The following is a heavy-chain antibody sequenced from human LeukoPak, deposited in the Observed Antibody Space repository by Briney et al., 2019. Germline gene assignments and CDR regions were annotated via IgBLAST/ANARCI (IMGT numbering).Heavy chain of an antibody. CDR1: GYTFTSYD. Sequence: ALVKVSCKASGYTFTSYDINWVRQATGQGLEWMGWMNPNSGNTGYAQKFQGRVTMTRNTSISTAYMELSSLRSEDTAVYYCARGQDYYYDSSGALLGNYWGQGTLVTVSS. V-gene: IGHV1-8*01. D-gene: IGHD3-22*01. J-gene: IGHJ4*02. CDR3: ARGQDYYYDSSGALLGNY. CDR2: MNPNSGNT.